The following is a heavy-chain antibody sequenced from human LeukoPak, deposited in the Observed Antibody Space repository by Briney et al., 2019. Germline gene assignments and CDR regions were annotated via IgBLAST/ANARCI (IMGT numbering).Heavy chain of an antibody. CDR1: GFTFSNYW. CDR2: IKQDGGEK. V-gene: IGHV3-7*03. J-gene: IGHJ4*02. CDR3: AGTDRTNNGPRE. D-gene: IGHD1/OR15-1a*01. Sequence: TGGSLRLSCAASGFTFSNYWMSWVRQAPGKGLEWVANIKQDGGEKYYVDSVKGRFTISRDNAMNSLCLQMNSLKAEDTAVYYCAGTDRTNNGPREWGQGTLVTVSS.